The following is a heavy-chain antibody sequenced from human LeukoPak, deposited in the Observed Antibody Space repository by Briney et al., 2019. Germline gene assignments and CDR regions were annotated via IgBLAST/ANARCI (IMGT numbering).Heavy chain of an antibody. J-gene: IGHJ6*03. CDR2: IYYSGST. D-gene: IGHD4-17*01. Sequence: SETLSLTCTVSGGSISSYYWSWIRQPPGKGLEWIGYIYYSGSTNYNPSLKSRVTISVDTSKNQFSLKLSSVTAADTAVYYCARYGADYYYYYYMDVWGKGTTVTVSS. V-gene: IGHV4-59*12. CDR1: GGSISSYY. CDR3: ARYGADYYYYYYMDV.